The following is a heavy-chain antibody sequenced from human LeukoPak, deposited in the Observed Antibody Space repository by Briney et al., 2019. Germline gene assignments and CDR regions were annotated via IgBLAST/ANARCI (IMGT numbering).Heavy chain of an antibody. V-gene: IGHV4-4*07. D-gene: IGHD4-17*01. CDR3: ARATRHNGDYPDFDY. Sequence: SETLSLTCTVSGASISTYYWSWIRQPAGKGLEWIGRIYSSGNTNYNPSLKSRVTMSVDTSKNQFSLKLYSVTAADTAVYYCARATRHNGDYPDFDYWGQGTLLTVSS. J-gene: IGHJ4*02. CDR1: GASISTYY. CDR2: IYSSGNT.